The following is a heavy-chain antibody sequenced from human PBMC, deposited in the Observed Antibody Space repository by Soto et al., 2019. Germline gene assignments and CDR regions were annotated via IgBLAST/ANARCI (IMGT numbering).Heavy chain of an antibody. Sequence: EVHLVESGGGLVEPGGSLRLSCAASGFIFNNAWVTWVRQAPGKGLEWVAHIKSRPDGGTADYAASVKGRFTISRDDSRYTLYLQMNSLRIEDTAVYYCTTAGPRDWYFNLWGRGTLVTVSS. CDR3: TTAGPRDWYFNL. V-gene: IGHV3-15*01. CDR1: GFIFNNAW. CDR2: IKSRPDGGTA. J-gene: IGHJ2*01.